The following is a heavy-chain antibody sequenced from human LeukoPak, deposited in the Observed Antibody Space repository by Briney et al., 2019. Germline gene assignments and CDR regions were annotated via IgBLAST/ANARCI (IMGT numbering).Heavy chain of an antibody. V-gene: IGHV4-34*01. Sequence: PSETLSLTCAVYGGSFSGYYWSWIRQPPGKGLEWIGYIYHSGSTYYNPSLKSRVTISVDRSKNQFSLKLSSVTAADTAVYYCARLGYGDFYYFDYWGQGTLVTVSS. CDR1: GGSFSGYY. D-gene: IGHD4-17*01. J-gene: IGHJ4*02. CDR2: IYHSGST. CDR3: ARLGYGDFYYFDY.